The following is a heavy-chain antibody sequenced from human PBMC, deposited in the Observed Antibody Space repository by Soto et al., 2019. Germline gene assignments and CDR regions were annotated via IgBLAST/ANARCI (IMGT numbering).Heavy chain of an antibody. CDR3: ASPICSSTSCYARTILP. Sequence: GGSLRLSCAASGFNFSSYSMNWVRQAPGKGLEWVSSISSSSSYIYYADSVKGRFTISRDNAKNSLYLQMNSLRAEDTAVYYCASPICSSTSCYARTILPWGQGTLVTVSS. D-gene: IGHD2-2*01. CDR1: GFNFSSYS. J-gene: IGHJ5*02. V-gene: IGHV3-21*01. CDR2: ISSSSSYI.